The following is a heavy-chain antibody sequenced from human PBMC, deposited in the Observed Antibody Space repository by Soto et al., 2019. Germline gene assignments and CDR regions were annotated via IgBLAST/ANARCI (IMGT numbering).Heavy chain of an antibody. J-gene: IGHJ4*02. Sequence: LSLTCSVSGGSINGYYWSWVRQPAGKGLEWIGRIYTNGGTNYNPSLKSRVTMSIDTSQNRFSLVLSTVTAADSALYFCARGPFSGNSRSFDYWGPGTLVTVSS. CDR1: GGSINGYY. D-gene: IGHD1-26*01. CDR2: IYTNGGT. V-gene: IGHV4-4*07. CDR3: ARGPFSGNSRSFDY.